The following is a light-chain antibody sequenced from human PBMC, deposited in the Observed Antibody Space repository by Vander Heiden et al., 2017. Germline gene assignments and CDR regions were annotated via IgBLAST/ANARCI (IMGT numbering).Light chain of an antibody. CDR1: QSISSY. J-gene: IGKJ1*01. Sequence: DIQIPKSPSSLSASVGDRVTITCRASQSISSYLNWYQQKPGKAPKLLIYAASSLQSGVPSRFSGSGSGTDFTLTISSLQPEDFATYYCQQSYSTPLWTFGQGTKVEIK. CDR3: QQSYSTPLWT. V-gene: IGKV1-39*01. CDR2: AAS.